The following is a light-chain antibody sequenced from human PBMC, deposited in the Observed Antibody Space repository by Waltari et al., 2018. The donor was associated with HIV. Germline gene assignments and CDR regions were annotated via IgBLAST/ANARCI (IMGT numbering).Light chain of an antibody. V-gene: IGLV2-14*03. CDR2: DVT. CDR1: SSDVGDYNY. CDR3: SSYTSSSTSVV. Sequence: QSALTQPASVSGSPGQSITISCTGTSSDVGDYNYVSWYQQHPGKAPKLMIYDVTNRPSGISNRFSGSKSGNTASLTISGLQAEDGADYSCSSYTSSSTSVVFGGGTKLTVL. J-gene: IGLJ2*01.